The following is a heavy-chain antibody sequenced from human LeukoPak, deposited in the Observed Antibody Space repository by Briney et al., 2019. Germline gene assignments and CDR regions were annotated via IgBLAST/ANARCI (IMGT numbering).Heavy chain of an antibody. Sequence: GGSLRLSCVASEFTFSDYIMNWVRQAPGKGLEWVSSMSSSSSYIYYADSVKGRFTISRDNAKNSLYLQMNSLRAEDTAVYYCARVLEGCCSSTSCSDFDYWGQGTLVTVSS. CDR1: EFTFSDYI. D-gene: IGHD2-2*01. CDR3: ARVLEGCCSSTSCSDFDY. CDR2: MSSSSSYI. J-gene: IGHJ4*02. V-gene: IGHV3-21*01.